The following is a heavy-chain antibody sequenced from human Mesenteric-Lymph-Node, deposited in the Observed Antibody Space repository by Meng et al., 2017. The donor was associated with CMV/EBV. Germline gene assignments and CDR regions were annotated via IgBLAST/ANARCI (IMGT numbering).Heavy chain of an antibody. CDR3: ARGSFGSSGYYLLDY. D-gene: IGHD3-22*01. CDR2: INPNSGGT. V-gene: IGHV1-2*02. Sequence: ASVKVSCKASGYTFTGYYMHWVRQAPGQGLEWMGWINPNSGGTNYAQKFQGRVTMTRDTSISTAYMELSRLRSEDTAVYYCARGSFGSSGYYLLDYWGQGTLVTVSS. CDR1: GYTFTGYY. J-gene: IGHJ4*02.